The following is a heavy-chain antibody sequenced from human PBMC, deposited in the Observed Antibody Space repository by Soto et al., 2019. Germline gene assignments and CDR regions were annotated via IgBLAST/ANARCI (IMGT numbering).Heavy chain of an antibody. CDR1: GFTFSGFD. CDR3: ARGQEVGAHFFDS. J-gene: IGHJ4*02. Sequence: GGSLRLSCEASGFTFSGFDMHWVRQPTGKGLEWVSTIGTAGDTYYAVSVKGRFTISRDNAKNSLSLQMNSLRAGDTAVHFCARGQEVGAHFFDSWGQGTQVTVSS. CDR2: IGTAGDT. D-gene: IGHD2-15*01. V-gene: IGHV3-13*01.